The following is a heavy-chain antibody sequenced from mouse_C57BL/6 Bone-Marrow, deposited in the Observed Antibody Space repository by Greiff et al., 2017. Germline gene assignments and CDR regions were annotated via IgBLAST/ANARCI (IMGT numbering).Heavy chain of an antibody. Sequence: EVQLQQSGAELVRPGASVKLSCTASGFNIKDDYMHWVKQRPEQGLEWIGWIDPENGDTEYASKFQGKATITADTSSTTAYLQLSSLTSEDTGVYCCTIMVTTGFDYWGQGTTLTVSS. J-gene: IGHJ2*01. D-gene: IGHD2-2*01. CDR3: TIMVTTGFDY. V-gene: IGHV14-4*01. CDR1: GFNIKDDY. CDR2: IDPENGDT.